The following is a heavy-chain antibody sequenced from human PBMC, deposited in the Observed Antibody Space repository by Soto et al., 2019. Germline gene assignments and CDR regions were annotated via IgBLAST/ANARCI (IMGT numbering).Heavy chain of an antibody. CDR3: AKAEGSSYGTEYAQH. V-gene: IGHV3-23*01. D-gene: IGHD6-13*01. CDR2: IISSGGST. Sequence: EVQLLESGGGLVQPGGSLRLSCAASGFTFRTYAMNWVRQAPGKGLEWVSLIISSGGSTYYADSVKGRFTISRDNSKNTLYLQMNSLRADDTAVYYCAKAEGSSYGTEYAQHWGQGTLVTVSS. CDR1: GFTFRTYA. J-gene: IGHJ1*01.